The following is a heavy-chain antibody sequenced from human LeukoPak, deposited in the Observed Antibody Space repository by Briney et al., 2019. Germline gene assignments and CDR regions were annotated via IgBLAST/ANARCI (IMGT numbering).Heavy chain of an antibody. J-gene: IGHJ4*02. CDR1: GFIFSTYG. D-gene: IGHD2-2*01. Sequence: GGSLRLSCTTSGFIFSTYGMHWVRQAPGKGLEWVAFIQFGGSIEFYVDSVKGRFTISRDNSKNTLYLQMNSLRPEDTAVYYCAEDQQLQPFHYWGQGTLVTVSS. CDR2: IQFGGSIE. CDR3: AEDQQLQPFHY. V-gene: IGHV3-30*02.